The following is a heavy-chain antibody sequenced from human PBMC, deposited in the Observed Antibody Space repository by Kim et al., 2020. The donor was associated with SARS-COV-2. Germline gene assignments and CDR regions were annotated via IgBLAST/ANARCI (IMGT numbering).Heavy chain of an antibody. V-gene: IGHV1-3*04. Sequence: ASVKVSCTASGYTFTSFGLHWVRQAPGQRPEWMGWINTGNGNTRYSQKFQGRVTITRDTSASTAYMELSSRRSEDTAVYDCAGGVDDLGSSTNSDPLNWFDPWGQGTLVTVAS. CDR1: GYTFTSFG. CDR2: INTGNGNT. D-gene: IGHD2-2*01. J-gene: IGHJ5*02. CDR3: AGGVDDLGSSTNSDPLNWFDP.